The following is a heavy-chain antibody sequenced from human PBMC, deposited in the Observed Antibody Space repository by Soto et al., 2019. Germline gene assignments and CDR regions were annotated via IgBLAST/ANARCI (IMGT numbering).Heavy chain of an antibody. CDR1: GYTFTSYG. Sequence: QVQLVQSGAEVKKPGASVKVSCKTSGYTFTSYGITWMRQAPGQGLEWMGWISVYNGDTNYAQKFQGRVTMTKDTSSNTDYMELRSLRSDDTAVYYCARSRTYNWFDPWGQGTLVTVSS. CDR3: ARSRTYNWFDP. V-gene: IGHV1-18*01. CDR2: ISVYNGDT. J-gene: IGHJ5*02.